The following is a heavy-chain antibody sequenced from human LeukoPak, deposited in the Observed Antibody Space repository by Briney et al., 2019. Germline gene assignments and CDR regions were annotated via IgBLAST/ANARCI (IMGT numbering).Heavy chain of an antibody. J-gene: IGHJ6*04. D-gene: IGHD2-21*01. CDR1: GFTFSAYG. Sequence: PGRSLRLSCAASGFTFSAYGMNWVRQAPGKGLEWVASIAYDTSNQYYAESVKGRFTISRDNSKHTLYLLMNRLRPEDTAVYYCAKAQGQYSTLRNYGMDVWGKGTTATVSS. V-gene: IGHV3-30*18. CDR2: IAYDTSNQ. CDR3: AKAQGQYSTLRNYGMDV.